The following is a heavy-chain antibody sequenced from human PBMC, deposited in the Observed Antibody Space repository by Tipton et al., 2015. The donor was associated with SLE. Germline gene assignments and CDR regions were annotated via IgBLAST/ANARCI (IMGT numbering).Heavy chain of an antibody. CDR3: ARRRGASGLFDS. CDR1: GGSISNFY. Sequence: LSLTCTVSGGSISNFYWSWIRQPPGKGLEWIGYIYSSGGTDYNPSLKSRLTISVETSKNQFSLKLTSVTAADTAVYYCARRRGASGLFDSWGQGILVTVSS. V-gene: IGHV4-4*08. J-gene: IGHJ4*02. CDR2: IYSSGGT.